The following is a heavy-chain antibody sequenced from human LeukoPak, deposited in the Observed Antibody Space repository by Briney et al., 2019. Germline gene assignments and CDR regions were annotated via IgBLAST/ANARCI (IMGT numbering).Heavy chain of an antibody. Sequence: SETLSLTCTVSDGSISSYYWSWIRQPPGKGLEWIGYIYYSGSTNYSPSLKSRVTISVDTSNNQFSLRLSSVTAADTAVYYCARVQHGDYYYMDVWGKGTTVTVSS. CDR1: DGSISSYY. CDR2: IYYSGST. CDR3: ARVQHGDYYYMDV. V-gene: IGHV4-59*01. D-gene: IGHD1-1*01. J-gene: IGHJ6*03.